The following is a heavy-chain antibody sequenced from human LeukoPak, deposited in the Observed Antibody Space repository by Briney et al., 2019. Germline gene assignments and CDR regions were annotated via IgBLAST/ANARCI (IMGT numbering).Heavy chain of an antibody. V-gene: IGHV3-74*01. CDR2: INPDGTSP. Sequence: GGSLRLSCAASGFTFSSYWMHWVRQAPGKGLVWVSRINPDGTSPYYADSVKGRFTISRDNSKNTLYLQMNSLRAEDTAVYYCAKDGAGSQSYCSSTSCYVDYWGQGTLVTVSS. CDR3: AKDGAGSQSYCSSTSCYVDY. CDR1: GFTFSSYW. J-gene: IGHJ4*02. D-gene: IGHD2-2*01.